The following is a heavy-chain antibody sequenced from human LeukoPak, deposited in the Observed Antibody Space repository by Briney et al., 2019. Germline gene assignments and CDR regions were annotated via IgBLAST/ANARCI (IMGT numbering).Heavy chain of an antibody. CDR2: ISSSSSYI. CDR1: GFTFSSYS. CDR3: ARDLPTAPFWSAGPPTVDY. V-gene: IGHV3-21*04. D-gene: IGHD3-3*01. J-gene: IGHJ4*02. Sequence: GGSLRLSCAASGFTFSSYSMNWVRQAPGKGLEWVSSISSSSSYIYYADSVKGRFTISRDNAKNSLYLQMNSLRSEDTAVYYCARDLPTAPFWSAGPPTVDYWGQGTLVTVSS.